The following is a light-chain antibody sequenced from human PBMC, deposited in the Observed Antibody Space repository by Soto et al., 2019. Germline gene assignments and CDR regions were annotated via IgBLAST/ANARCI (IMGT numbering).Light chain of an antibody. J-gene: IGKJ4*01. CDR2: DAS. CDR3: QQRTLWPPLT. Sequence: EIVLTQSPATLSLSPGERATLSWRASQSVNSFLAWYQQKPGQAPRLLIYDASNRATGIPARFSGGGSGTDFTLTISRLEPEDSALYYCQQRTLWPPLTFGGGSKVEIK. CDR1: QSVNSF. V-gene: IGKV3-11*01.